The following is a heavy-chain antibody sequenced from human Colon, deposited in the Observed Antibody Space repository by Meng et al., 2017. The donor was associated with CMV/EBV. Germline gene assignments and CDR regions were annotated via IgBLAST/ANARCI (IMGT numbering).Heavy chain of an antibody. V-gene: IGHV3-30*04. Sequence: GESLKISCAASGFTFGSHAMHWVRQAPGKGLEWVAVISYDGSNKYYADSVKGRFTISRDNSKNTLYLQMNSLRAEDTAVYYCARDTQDIVVVPAAIWRYYGMDVWGQGTTVTVSS. J-gene: IGHJ6*02. D-gene: IGHD2-2*02. CDR1: GFTFGSHA. CDR3: ARDTQDIVVVPAAIWRYYGMDV. CDR2: ISYDGSNK.